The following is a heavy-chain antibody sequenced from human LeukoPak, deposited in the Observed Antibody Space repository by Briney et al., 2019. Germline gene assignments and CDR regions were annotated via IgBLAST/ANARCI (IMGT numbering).Heavy chain of an antibody. CDR1: GFTFSSYW. D-gene: IGHD3-22*01. V-gene: IGHV3-7*01. CDR3: ARASYDSSGYYWFDY. Sequence: QTGGSLRLSCAASGFTFSSYWMSWVRQAPGKGLEWVANIKQDGSEKYYVDSVKGRFTISRDNAKNSLYLQMNSLRAEDTAVYYCARASYDSSGYYWFDYWGQGTLVTVSS. J-gene: IGHJ4*02. CDR2: IKQDGSEK.